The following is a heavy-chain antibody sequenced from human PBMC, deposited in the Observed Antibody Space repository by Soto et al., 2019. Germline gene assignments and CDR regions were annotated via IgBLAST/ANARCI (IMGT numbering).Heavy chain of an antibody. CDR3: AKDLWAHDYGDYYYYGMDV. Sequence: GGSLRLSCAASGFTFSSYGMHWVRQAPGKGLEWVAVISYDGSNKYYADSVKGRFTISRDNSKNTLYLQMNSLRAEDTAVYYCAKDLWAHDYGDYYYYGMDVWGQGTTVTVSS. CDR2: ISYDGSNK. D-gene: IGHD4-17*01. J-gene: IGHJ6*02. V-gene: IGHV3-30*18. CDR1: GFTFSSYG.